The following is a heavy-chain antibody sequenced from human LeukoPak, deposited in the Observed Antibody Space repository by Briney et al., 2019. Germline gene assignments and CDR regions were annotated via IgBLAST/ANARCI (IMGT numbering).Heavy chain of an antibody. Sequence: SETLSLTCTVSGGSISSSGYYWGWIRQPPGKGLEWIGSIYYTGSTNYNPSLKSRVTISLDTSGNQFSLKLSSVTAADTAVYHCASGYCGGACQLGGVDMWGQGTMVTVSS. J-gene: IGHJ3*02. CDR1: GGSISSSGYY. V-gene: IGHV4-39*07. CDR3: ASGYCGGACQLGGVDM. D-gene: IGHD2-21*02. CDR2: IYYTGST.